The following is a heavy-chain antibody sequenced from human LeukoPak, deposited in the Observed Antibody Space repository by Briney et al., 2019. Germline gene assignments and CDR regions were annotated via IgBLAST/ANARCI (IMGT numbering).Heavy chain of an antibody. CDR2: INPDGRST. D-gene: IGHD3-16*01. V-gene: IGHV3-74*01. J-gene: IGHJ5*02. CDR3: ARNLGGGRSS. CDR1: GFTFGSYW. Sequence: GGSLRLSCAASGFTFGSYWMHWVRQAPANGLVWVSRINPDGRSTTYTDSVKGRFTVSRDNAKSTLWLQMNSLRAEDTAVYYCARNLGGGRSSWGQGTLVTVSS.